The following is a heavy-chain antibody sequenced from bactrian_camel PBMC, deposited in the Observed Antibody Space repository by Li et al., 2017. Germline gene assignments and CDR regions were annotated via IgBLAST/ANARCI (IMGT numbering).Heavy chain of an antibody. Sequence: QVQLVESGGGSVQAGGSLRLSCAASGDLYNLNCLGWFRQAPGMEREQVAAFIYTFHRTTRYADSVKGRFSISLHNAKRTLYLQMNSLKPEDTGMYYCAAAYGGGTWCREKVEFWGQGTQVTVS. J-gene: IGHJ4*01. CDR1: GDLYNLNC. CDR3: AAAYGGGTWCREKVEF. V-gene: IGHV3S54*01. CDR2: IYTFHRTT. D-gene: IGHD7*01.